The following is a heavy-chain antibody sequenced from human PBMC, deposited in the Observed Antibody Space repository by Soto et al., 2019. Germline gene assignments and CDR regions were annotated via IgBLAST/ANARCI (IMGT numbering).Heavy chain of an antibody. V-gene: IGHV3-21*01. Sequence: PCCSLRLCCASSGFTFSISSMTGVLQATGKGLEWVSSITSSSSYIYYAGSVKGRFTISRDNAKNSLYLQMNSLRAEDTAVYYCARDRVAVAPQQYFQHWGQGALVTVSS. J-gene: IGHJ1*01. CDR1: GFTFSISS. D-gene: IGHD6-19*01. CDR2: ITSSSSYI. CDR3: ARDRVAVAPQQYFQH.